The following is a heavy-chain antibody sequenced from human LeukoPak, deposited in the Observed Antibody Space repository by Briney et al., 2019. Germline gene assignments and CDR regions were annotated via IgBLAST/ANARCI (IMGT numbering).Heavy chain of an antibody. V-gene: IGHV4-4*07. CDR1: GGSISSYY. CDR3: ARRVITFGGVIVNGFDY. CDR2: IYTSGSP. D-gene: IGHD3-16*02. Sequence: SETLSLTCTVSGGSISSYYWSWTRQPAGKGLEWIGRIYTSGSPNYNPSLKSRVTISVDTSKNQFSLKLSSVTAADTAVYYCARRVITFGGVIVNGFDYWGQGTLVTVSS. J-gene: IGHJ4*02.